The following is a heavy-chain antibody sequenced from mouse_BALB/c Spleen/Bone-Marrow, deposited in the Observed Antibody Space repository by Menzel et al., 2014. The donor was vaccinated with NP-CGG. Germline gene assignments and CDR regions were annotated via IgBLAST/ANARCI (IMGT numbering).Heavy chain of an antibody. CDR3: ARKGAMITHYYAMDY. J-gene: IGHJ4*01. D-gene: IGHD2-4*01. Sequence: DVKLVESGGGLVQPGGSRKLSCAASGFTFSSFGMHWVRQAPEKGLEWVAYISNGSSPIYYADTVKGRFTISRDNPKNTLFLQMTSLRSEDTAMYYCARKGAMITHYYAMDYWGQGTSVTASS. CDR2: ISNGSSPI. CDR1: GFTFSSFG. V-gene: IGHV5-17*02.